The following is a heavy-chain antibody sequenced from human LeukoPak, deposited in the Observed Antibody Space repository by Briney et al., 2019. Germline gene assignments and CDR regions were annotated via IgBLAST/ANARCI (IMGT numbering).Heavy chain of an antibody. CDR3: AAAYCTNGVCSDAFDI. J-gene: IGHJ3*02. V-gene: IGHV4-59*12. CDR1: GGSISSYY. D-gene: IGHD2-8*01. Sequence: PSETLSLTCTVSGGSISSYYWSWIRQPPGKGLEWIGYIYYSGSTNYNPSLKSRVTISVDTSKNQFSLKLSSVTAADTAVYYCAAAYCTNGVCSDAFDIWGQGTMVTVSS. CDR2: IYYSGST.